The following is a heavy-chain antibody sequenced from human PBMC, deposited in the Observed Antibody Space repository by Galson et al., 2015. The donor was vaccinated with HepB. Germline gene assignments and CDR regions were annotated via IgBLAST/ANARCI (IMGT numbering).Heavy chain of an antibody. CDR2: IWYDGSNK. J-gene: IGHJ6*02. CDR3: ARQRYCSGGSCTAPRGYYYYGMDV. CDR1: GFTFSSYG. V-gene: IGHV3-33*01. D-gene: IGHD2-15*01. Sequence: SLRLSCAASGFTFSSYGMHWVRQAPGKGLEWVAVIWYDGSNKYYADSVKGRFTISRDNSKNTLYLQMNSLRAEDTAVYYCARQRYCSGGSCTAPRGYYYYGMDVWGQGTTVTVSS.